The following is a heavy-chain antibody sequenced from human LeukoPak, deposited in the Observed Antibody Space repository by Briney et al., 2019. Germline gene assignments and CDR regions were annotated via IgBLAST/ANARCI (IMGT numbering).Heavy chain of an antibody. CDR1: GFTFSSYS. CDR2: ISSSSSYI. J-gene: IGHJ3*02. V-gene: IGHV3-21*01. Sequence: GGSLRLSCAASGFTFSSYSMNWVRQAPGKGLEWVSSISSSSSYIYYADSVKGRFTISRDNAKNSLYLQMNSLRAEDTAVYYCAREGYGSGSYYNGPNDAFDIWGQGTMVTVSS. D-gene: IGHD3-10*01. CDR3: AREGYGSGSYYNGPNDAFDI.